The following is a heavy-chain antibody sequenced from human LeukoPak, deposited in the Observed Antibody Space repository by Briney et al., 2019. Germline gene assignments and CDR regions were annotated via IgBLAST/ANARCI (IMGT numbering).Heavy chain of an antibody. J-gene: IGHJ3*02. D-gene: IGHD3-10*01. CDR2: ISGSGGST. V-gene: IGHV3-23*01. CDR3: AKLREDYYGSGSYYNVKLAFDI. Sequence: QPGGSLRLSCAASGFTFSSYGMSWVRQAPGKGLEWVSAISGSGGSTYYADSVKGRFTISRDNSKNTLYLQMNSLRAEDTAVYYCAKLREDYYGSGSYYNVKLAFDIWGQGTMVTVSS. CDR1: GFTFSSYG.